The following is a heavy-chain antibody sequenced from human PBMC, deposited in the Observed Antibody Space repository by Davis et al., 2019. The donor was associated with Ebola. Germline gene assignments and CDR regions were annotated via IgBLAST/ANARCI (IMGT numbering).Heavy chain of an antibody. D-gene: IGHD3-22*01. CDR1: GYSFTSYW. V-gene: IGHV5-51*01. CDR2: IYPGDSDT. CDR3: ARLASDSSGLGAFDI. J-gene: IGHJ3*02. Sequence: PGGSLRLSCKGSGYSFTSYWIGWVRQMPGKGLEWVGIIYPGDSDTRYSPSFQGQVTISADKSISTAYLQWSSLKASDTAMYYCARLASDSSGLGAFDIWGQGTMVTVSS.